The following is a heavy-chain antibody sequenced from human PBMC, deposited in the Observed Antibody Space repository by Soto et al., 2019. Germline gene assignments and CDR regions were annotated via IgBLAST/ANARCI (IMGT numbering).Heavy chain of an antibody. CDR3: ARDRSINDY. Sequence: QVQLVQSGPEVKKPGASVKVSCKASGYTFKNYGISWVRQAPGQGLEWMGWISAYNGNTDYAQKFQDRVTITTDTSTNTIYMDLRNLRSDDTAVYYCARDRSINDYWGQGTLVTVSS. CDR1: GYTFKNYG. CDR2: ISAYNGNT. J-gene: IGHJ4*02. V-gene: IGHV1-18*01.